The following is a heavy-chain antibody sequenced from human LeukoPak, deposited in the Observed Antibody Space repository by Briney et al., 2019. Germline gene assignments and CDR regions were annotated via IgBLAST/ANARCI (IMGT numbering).Heavy chain of an antibody. CDR2: ISTYNGNT. Sequence: GASVKVSCKASGHTFTDYGIHWVRQAPGQGLEWMGWISTYNGNTNYVQNLQGRVAMTTDASTSTAFMELRSLRSDDTAVYYCARVLGRQIAVAGDDYWGQGTLVTVSS. J-gene: IGHJ4*02. CDR3: ARVLGRQIAVAGDDY. CDR1: GHTFTDYG. D-gene: IGHD6-19*01. V-gene: IGHV1-18*01.